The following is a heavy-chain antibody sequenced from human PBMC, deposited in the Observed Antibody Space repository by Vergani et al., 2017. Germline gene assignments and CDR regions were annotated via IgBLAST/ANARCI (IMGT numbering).Heavy chain of an antibody. J-gene: IGHJ3*02. D-gene: IGHD1-26*01. CDR1: GHIFTDQY. Sequence: QVQLVQSGAEVKKPGASVKVSCKASGHIFTDQYIHWVRQAPGQGLEYMGWISPNSGGTNYAQKFQGRVIMTRDTSISTAYMELSRLRSDDTAVYYCARGCRLGELLAGLGAFDIWGQGTMVTVSS. V-gene: IGHV1-2*02. CDR3: ARGCRLGELLAGLGAFDI. CDR2: ISPNSGGT.